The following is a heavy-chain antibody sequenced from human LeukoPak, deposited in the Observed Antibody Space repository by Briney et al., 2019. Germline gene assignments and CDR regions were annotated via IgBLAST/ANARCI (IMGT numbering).Heavy chain of an antibody. D-gene: IGHD3-22*01. CDR2: INHSGST. V-gene: IGHV4-34*01. Sequence: SETLSLTCAVYGGSFSGYYWSWIRQPPGKGLEWIGEINHSGSTNYNPSLKSRVTISVDTSKNQFSLKLSSVTPADTAVYYCARESPMIPLAVWGQGTMVTVSS. CDR3: ARESPMIPLAV. J-gene: IGHJ3*01. CDR1: GGSFSGYY.